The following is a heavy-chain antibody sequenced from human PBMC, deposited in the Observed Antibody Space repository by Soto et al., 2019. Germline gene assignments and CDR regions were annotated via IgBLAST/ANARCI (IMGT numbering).Heavy chain of an antibody. CDR2: ISSSSSYI. J-gene: IGHJ6*02. Sequence: PGGSLRLSCAASGFTFSSYSMNWVRQAPGKGLEWVSSISSSSSYIYYADSVKGRFTISRDNAKNSLYLQMNSLRAEDTAVYYCARATXCSGGSCYLYYYYGMDVWGQGTTVTVSS. CDR1: GFTFSSYS. V-gene: IGHV3-21*01. CDR3: ARATXCSGGSCYLYYYYGMDV. D-gene: IGHD2-15*01.